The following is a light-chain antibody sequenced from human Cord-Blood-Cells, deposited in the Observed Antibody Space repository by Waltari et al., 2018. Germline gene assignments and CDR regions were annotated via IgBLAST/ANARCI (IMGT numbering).Light chain of an antibody. CDR2: EGS. CDR3: CSYAGSSTYV. V-gene: IGLV2-23*01. J-gene: IGLJ1*01. CDR1: SSDVGSYNL. Sequence: QSALTQPASVSGSPGHPITISCTGTSSDVGSYNLVSWYQQHPGKAPKLMIYEGSKRPSGVSNRCSGSKSGNTASLTISGLQAEDEADYYCCSYAGSSTYVFGTGTKVTVL.